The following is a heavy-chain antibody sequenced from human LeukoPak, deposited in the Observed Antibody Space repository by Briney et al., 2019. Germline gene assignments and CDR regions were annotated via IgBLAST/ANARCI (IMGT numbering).Heavy chain of an antibody. J-gene: IGHJ3*01. V-gene: IGHV1-2*02. CDR2: INANSGGT. CDR1: GYTFTSYD. CDR3: ARDHPYSSGWYGRVEALDL. D-gene: IGHD6-19*01. Sequence: ASVKVSCKASGYTFTSYDINWVRQATGQGLEWMGCINANSGGTNYAQKFQGRVTMTRDTSISTAYMDLSRLRSDDTAVYYCARDHPYSSGWYGRVEALDLWGQGTTVTVSS.